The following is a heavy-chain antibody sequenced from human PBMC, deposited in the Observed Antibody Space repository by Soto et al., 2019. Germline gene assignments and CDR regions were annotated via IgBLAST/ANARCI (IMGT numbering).Heavy chain of an antibody. CDR2: ICGSGGAT. Sequence: EVQLLESGGGLVQPGGSLRLSCAASGFTFSNYAMTWVRQAPGKGLEWVSAICGSGGATYYADSVKGRFTVSRDNSKNSLYLQVNSLRAEDTAVYYCAKDYIGVIPDAFDIWGQGTMVTVSS. CDR1: GFTFSNYA. J-gene: IGHJ3*02. D-gene: IGHD3-16*02. CDR3: AKDYIGVIPDAFDI. V-gene: IGHV3-23*01.